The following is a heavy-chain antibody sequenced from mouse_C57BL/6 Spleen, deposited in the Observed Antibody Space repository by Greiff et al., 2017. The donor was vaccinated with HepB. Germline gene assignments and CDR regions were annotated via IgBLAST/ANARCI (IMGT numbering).Heavy chain of an antibody. D-gene: IGHD4-1*01. CDR2: ISYSGST. Sequence: EVKLQESGPGMVKPSQSLSLTCTVTGYSITSGYDWHWIRHFPGNKLEWMGYISYSGSTNYNPSLKSRISITHDTAKNHFFLKLKSVTTEDTATYYGASDRWGGCAYWGQGTLVTVSA. V-gene: IGHV3-1*01. J-gene: IGHJ3*01. CDR1: GYSITSGYD. CDR3: ASDRWGGCAY.